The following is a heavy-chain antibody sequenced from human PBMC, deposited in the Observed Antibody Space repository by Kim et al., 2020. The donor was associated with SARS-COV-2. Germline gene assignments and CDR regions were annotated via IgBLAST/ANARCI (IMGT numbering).Heavy chain of an antibody. CDR3: AILKGVAV. V-gene: IGHV1-46*01. CDR2: INPSGGST. J-gene: IGHJ6*02. CDR1: GYTFTNYH. Sequence: ASVKVSCKASGYTFTNYHIHWVRQAPGHGLEWMGTINPSGGSTSYAQNFRGRLTMTGDTSTSTVSMEVTSLTSEDTAVYYCAILKGVAVWGHGTTVSVSS.